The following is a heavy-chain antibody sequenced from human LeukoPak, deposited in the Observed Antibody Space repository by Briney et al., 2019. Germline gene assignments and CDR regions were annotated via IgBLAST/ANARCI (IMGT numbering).Heavy chain of an antibody. Sequence: ASVKVSCEASGYTFTSYYMHWVRQAPGQGLEWMGIINPSGGSTSYAQKFQGRVTMTRDMSTSTVYMELSSLRSEDTAVYYCARAGQWLVNNSPHFVYWGQGTLVTVSS. D-gene: IGHD6-19*01. CDR3: ARAGQWLVNNSPHFVY. J-gene: IGHJ4*02. CDR2: INPSGGST. V-gene: IGHV1-46*01. CDR1: GYTFTSYY.